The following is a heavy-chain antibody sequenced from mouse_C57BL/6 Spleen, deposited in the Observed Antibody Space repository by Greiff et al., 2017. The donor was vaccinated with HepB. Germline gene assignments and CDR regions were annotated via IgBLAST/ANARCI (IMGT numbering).Heavy chain of an antibody. CDR2: IYPGDGDT. D-gene: IGHD1-1*01. CDR3: APIYYYEGAMDY. V-gene: IGHV1-82*01. CDR1: GYAFSSSW. J-gene: IGHJ4*01. Sequence: VQLQQSGPELVKPGASVKISCKASGYAFSSSWMNWVKQRPGKGLEWIGRIYPGDGDTNYNGKFKGKATLTADKSSSTAYMQLSSLTSEDSAVYFCAPIYYYEGAMDYWGQGTSVTVSS.